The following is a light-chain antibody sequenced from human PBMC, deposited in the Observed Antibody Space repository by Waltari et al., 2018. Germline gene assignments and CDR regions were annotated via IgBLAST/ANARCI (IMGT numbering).Light chain of an antibody. V-gene: IGKV1-39*01. Sequence: DIQMTQSPSSLPASVGDTVTITCRSSQNIATYVNWYQHRPGKAPHLLIYAAFSLQTGVPSRFRGSGSGTDFTLTISSLQPEDFATYFCQQSYTALTFGGGTKVEIK. J-gene: IGKJ4*01. CDR2: AAF. CDR3: QQSYTALT. CDR1: QNIATY.